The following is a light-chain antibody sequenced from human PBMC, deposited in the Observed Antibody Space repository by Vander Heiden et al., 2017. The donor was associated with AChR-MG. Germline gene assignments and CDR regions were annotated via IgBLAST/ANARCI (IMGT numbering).Light chain of an antibody. V-gene: IGLV1-47*01. CDR1: STNIGSNY. CDR2: RNN. J-gene: IGLJ2*01. CDR3: AAWDDSLSGGV. Sequence: VLTQPPSASGTPGQRVTIPCSGSSTNIGSNYVYWYQQLPGTAPKLLIYRNNQRPSGVPDRFSGSKSGTSASLAISGLRSEDEADYYCAAWDDSLSGGVFGGGTKLTVL.